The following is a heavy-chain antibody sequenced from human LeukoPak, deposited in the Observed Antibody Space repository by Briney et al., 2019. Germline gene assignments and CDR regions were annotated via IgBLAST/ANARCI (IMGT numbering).Heavy chain of an antibody. J-gene: IGHJ5*02. CDR2: ISGSGGST. Sequence: GGSLRLSCAASGFTFSSYATSWVRQAPGKGLEWVSAISGSGGSTYYADSVKGRFTISRDNSKNTLYLQMNSLRAEDTAVYYCAKEGGTIYDILTGYYLSPVDPWGQGTLVTVSS. V-gene: IGHV3-23*01. CDR3: AKEGGTIYDILTGYYLSPVDP. D-gene: IGHD3-9*01. CDR1: GFTFSSYA.